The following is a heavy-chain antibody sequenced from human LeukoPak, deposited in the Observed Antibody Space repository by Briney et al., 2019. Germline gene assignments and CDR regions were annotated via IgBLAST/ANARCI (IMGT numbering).Heavy chain of an antibody. CDR1: GFTFSPYL. J-gene: IGHJ4*02. V-gene: IGHV3-74*01. Sequence: GGSLRLSCAASGFTFSPYLMHWVRQAPGKGLVWVSHINSGGSSTSYADSVKGRFTISRDNAKNTLFLQMHSLRADDTAVYYCARFFGGTYYFVYWGQGTLVTVSS. CDR2: INSGGSST. D-gene: IGHD1-26*01. CDR3: ARFFGGTYYFVY.